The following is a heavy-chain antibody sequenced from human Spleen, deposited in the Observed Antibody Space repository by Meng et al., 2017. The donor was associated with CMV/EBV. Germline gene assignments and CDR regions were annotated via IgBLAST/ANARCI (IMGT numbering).Heavy chain of an antibody. CDR2: ISFDRSFE. CDR1: GFTFRSYA. D-gene: IGHD2/OR15-2a*01. V-gene: IGHV3-30*04. J-gene: IGHJ4*02. Sequence: GESLKISCAASGFTFRSYAMHWVRQAPGQGLEWLAVISFDRSFEYYADSVKGRFTISRDNSKNTLYLQMNSLRAEDTAVYYCAKDPEEYYPYLDYWGQGTLVTVSS. CDR3: AKDPEEYYPYLDY.